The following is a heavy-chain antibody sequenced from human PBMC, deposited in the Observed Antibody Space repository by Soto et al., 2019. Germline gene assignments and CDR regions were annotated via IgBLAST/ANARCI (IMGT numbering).Heavy chain of an antibody. V-gene: IGHV6-1*01. J-gene: IGHJ5*02. CDR2: TYYRSKWYN. Sequence: SQTLSLTCAISGDSVSSNSAVWNWIRQSPSGGLEWLGRTYYRSKWYNDYAVSVKSRITINPDTYKNQFSLQLNSVTPEDTAVYYCAGGSEERDCSGGSCFTRWFDPWGQGTLVTVSS. CDR3: AGGSEERDCSGGSCFTRWFDP. CDR1: GDSVSSNSAV. D-gene: IGHD2-15*01.